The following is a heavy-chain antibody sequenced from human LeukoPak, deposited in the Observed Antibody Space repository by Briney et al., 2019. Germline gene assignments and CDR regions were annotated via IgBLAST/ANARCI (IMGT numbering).Heavy chain of an antibody. V-gene: IGHV4-30-2*01. J-gene: IGHJ4*02. CDR3: ARAKYYYGSGSPYYFDY. D-gene: IGHD3-10*01. Sequence: SETLSLTCTVSGGSISSGGYYWSWIRQPPGKGLEWIGYIYHSGSTYYNPSLKSRVTISVDRSKNQFSLKLSSVTAADTAVYYCARAKYYYGSGSPYYFDYWGQGTLVTVSS. CDR1: GGSISSGGYY. CDR2: IYHSGST.